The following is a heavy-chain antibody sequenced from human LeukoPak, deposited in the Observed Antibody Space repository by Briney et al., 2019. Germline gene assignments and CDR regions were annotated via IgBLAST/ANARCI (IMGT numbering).Heavy chain of an antibody. CDR3: ARLLKGSVTTC. CDR2: IYPGDSDT. D-gene: IGHD4-17*01. J-gene: IGHJ4*02. Sequence: GEPLKISCKGPGYSFTSYWIAWVRQLPGKGLGWMGIIYPGDSDTRYSPSFQGQVTISADKSITTAYLQWSSLKASDTAMYYCARLLKGSVTTCWGQGTLVTAPS. CDR1: GYSFTSYW. V-gene: IGHV5-51*01.